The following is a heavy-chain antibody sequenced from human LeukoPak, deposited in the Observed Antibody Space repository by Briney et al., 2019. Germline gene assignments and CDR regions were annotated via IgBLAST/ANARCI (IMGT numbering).Heavy chain of an antibody. D-gene: IGHD4-11*01. CDR1: GFTFRNAW. J-gene: IGHJ6*03. V-gene: IGHV3-74*01. CDR3: ARDHYIAVYYYYMDV. CDR2: INSDGSST. Sequence: GGSLRLSCAASGFTFRNAWMSWVRQAPGKGLEWVGRINSDGSSTSYADSVKGRFTISRDNAKNSLYLQMNSLRAEDTAVYYCARDHYIAVYYYYMDVWGKGTTVTFSS.